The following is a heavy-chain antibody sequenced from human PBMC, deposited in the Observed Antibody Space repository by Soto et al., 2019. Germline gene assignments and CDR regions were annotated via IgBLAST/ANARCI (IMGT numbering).Heavy chain of an antibody. CDR2: ISAYNGNT. J-gene: IGHJ6*03. Sequence: QVQLVQSGAEVKKPGASVKVSCKASGYTFTSYGIIWVRQAPGQGLEWMGWISAYNGNTNYAQKLQGRVTMTTDTSTSTAYMELRSLRSDDTAVYYCARDSGPYGDQYYYYYMDVWGKGTTVTVSS. V-gene: IGHV1-18*01. D-gene: IGHD4-17*01. CDR1: GYTFTSYG. CDR3: ARDSGPYGDQYYYYYMDV.